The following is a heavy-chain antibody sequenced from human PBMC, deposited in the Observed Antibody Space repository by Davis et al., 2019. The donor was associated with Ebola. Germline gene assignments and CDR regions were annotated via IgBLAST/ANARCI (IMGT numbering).Heavy chain of an antibody. CDR3: ARDGENYSDLDY. V-gene: IGHV3-30-3*01. CDR2: IPYNGGSQ. D-gene: IGHD3-10*01. CDR1: GFAFSSYA. Sequence: SLKISCAASGFAFSSYAMHWLRQAPGKGPGWVASIPYNGGSQSYADSVQGRFIVSRDNNNNTLYLELSGLRPEDTAVYSCARDGENYSDLDYWGQGTVVTVSS. J-gene: IGHJ4*02.